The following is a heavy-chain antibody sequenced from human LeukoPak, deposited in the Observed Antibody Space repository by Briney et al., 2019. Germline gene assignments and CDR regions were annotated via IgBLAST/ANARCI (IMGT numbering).Heavy chain of an antibody. CDR1: GYTFSSYA. J-gene: IGHJ4*02. CDR3: AKQGPGYCGGTSCYGVDY. Sequence: ASVKVSCKASGYTFSSYAMNWVRQAPGQGLEWMGWINTNTGNPTYAQGFTGRFVFSLDTSVSTAYLQIGSLKAEDTAVYYCAKQGPGYCGGTSCYGVDYWGQGTLVTVSS. CDR2: INTNTGNP. V-gene: IGHV7-4-1*01. D-gene: IGHD2-2*01.